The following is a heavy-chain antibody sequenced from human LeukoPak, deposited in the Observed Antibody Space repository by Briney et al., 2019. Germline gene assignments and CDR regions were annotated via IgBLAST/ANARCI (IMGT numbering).Heavy chain of an antibody. CDR1: GGSFSGNY. D-gene: IGHD6-19*01. V-gene: IGHV4-34*01. CDR3: ACHSGWSGPSE. J-gene: IGHJ4*02. CDR2: INHSGNT. Sequence: SETQSLTCTVYGGSFSGNYWTWIRQPPGKGLEWIGEINHSGNTNYNPSLKSRVTISVDTPKNQISLKLSSVTAADTAVYYCACHSGWSGPSEWGQGTLVTVSS.